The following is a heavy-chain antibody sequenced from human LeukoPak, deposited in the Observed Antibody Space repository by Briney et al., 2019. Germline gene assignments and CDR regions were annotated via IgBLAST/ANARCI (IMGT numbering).Heavy chain of an antibody. J-gene: IGHJ5*02. CDR2: INSDGSNT. CDR3: AKDSSSWYQGWYNWFDP. Sequence: GGSLRLSCAASGFTFRSYWMHWVRRAPGKGLVWVSRINSDGSNTNYADSVKGRFTISRDNAKNTLYLQMNSLRAEDTAVYYCAKDSSSWYQGWYNWFDPWGQGTLVTVSS. D-gene: IGHD6-13*01. V-gene: IGHV3-74*01. CDR1: GFTFRSYW.